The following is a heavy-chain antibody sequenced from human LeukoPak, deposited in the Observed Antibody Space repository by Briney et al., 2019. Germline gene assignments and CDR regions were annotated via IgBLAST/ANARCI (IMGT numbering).Heavy chain of an antibody. J-gene: IGHJ4*02. CDR3: ARGSRLACYGWQY. CDR1: GVSFSGYH. Sequence: PSETLSLTCAVNGVSFSGYHWSWIRQSPGKGLECIGEITHTGSINYNPSLKSRVTFSVDMSKNQFSLNLTSVTAGDTAVYYCARGSRLACYGWQYWAQGTLVTVSP. V-gene: IGHV4-34*01. CDR2: ITHTGSI. D-gene: IGHD5-18*01.